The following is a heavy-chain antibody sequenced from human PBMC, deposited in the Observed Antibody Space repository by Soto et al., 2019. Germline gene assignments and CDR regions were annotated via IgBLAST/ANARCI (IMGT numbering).Heavy chain of an antibody. CDR2: IYYSGST. V-gene: IGHV4-39*01. Sequence: PSETLSLTCAVSGASISSIKYYWGWIRQTPGEGLEWIGSIYYSGSTYYNASLKSRVTISVDTSKNQFSLKLSSVTAADTAVYYCARSMTTVVTLDYWGQGTLVTSP. CDR1: GASISSIKYY. CDR3: ARSMTTVVTLDY. D-gene: IGHD4-17*01. J-gene: IGHJ4*02.